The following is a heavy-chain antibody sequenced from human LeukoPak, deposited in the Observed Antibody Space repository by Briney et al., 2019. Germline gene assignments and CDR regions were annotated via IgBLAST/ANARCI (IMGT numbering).Heavy chain of an antibody. CDR1: GFIFRDFY. V-gene: IGHV3-7*01. CDR2: INQEGSAE. D-gene: IGHD1-26*01. Sequence: GGSLRLSCEGPGFIFRDFYMTGVRQAPGTGLEWVATINQEGSAEYYVDSVKGRFPMSRDNAKNSVYLQMDSLRAEETAVYYCARSVGAGNNYFYYGMDVWGQGTTVTVSS. CDR3: ARSVGAGNNYFYYGMDV. J-gene: IGHJ6*02.